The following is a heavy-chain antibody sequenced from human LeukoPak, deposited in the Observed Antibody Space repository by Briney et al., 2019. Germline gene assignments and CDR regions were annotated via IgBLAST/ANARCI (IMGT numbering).Heavy chain of an antibody. V-gene: IGHV4-34*01. Sequence: SETLSLTCAVYGGSFSGYYWSWIRPPPGKGLEWIGEINHSGSTNYNPSLKSRVTISVDTSKNQFSLKLSSVTAADTAVYYCARTSHPHGSSWLFDYWGQGTLVTVSS. CDR1: GGSFSGYY. J-gene: IGHJ4*02. CDR2: INHSGST. D-gene: IGHD6-13*01. CDR3: ARTSHPHGSSWLFDY.